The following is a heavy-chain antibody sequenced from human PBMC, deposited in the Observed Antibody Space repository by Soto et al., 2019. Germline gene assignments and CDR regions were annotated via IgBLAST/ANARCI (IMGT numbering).Heavy chain of an antibody. CDR3: ARGDYYDTNGPFSDAFDV. V-gene: IGHV3-30*03. J-gene: IGHJ3*01. D-gene: IGHD3-22*01. Sequence: GGSLRLSCAASGFTFSSYGMHWVRQAPGKGLEWVANISSDGSKRYYADSVKGRFTLSRDNAKNSLYLQMNTLRAEDTAVYYCARGDYYDTNGPFSDAFDVWGQGTMVTVS. CDR2: ISSDGSKR. CDR1: GFTFSSYG.